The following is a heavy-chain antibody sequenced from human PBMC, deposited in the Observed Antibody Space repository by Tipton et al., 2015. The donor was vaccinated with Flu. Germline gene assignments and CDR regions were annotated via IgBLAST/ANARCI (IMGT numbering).Heavy chain of an antibody. V-gene: IGHV4-61*10. J-gene: IGHJ5*02. Sequence: TLSLTCTVSGSSITSGSNYWTWIRQPAGKGLEWIGQVYYSGTTNYNPSLKSRVTISLDKSKNQFSLTLKSMTTADTAVFYCARGGWEPHGGWFDPWGQGILVTVSS. CDR3: ARGGWEPHGGWFDP. CDR2: VYYSGTT. CDR1: GSSITSGSNY. D-gene: IGHD1-26*01.